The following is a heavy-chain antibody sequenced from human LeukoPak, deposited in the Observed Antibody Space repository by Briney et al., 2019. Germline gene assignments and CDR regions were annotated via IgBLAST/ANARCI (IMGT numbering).Heavy chain of an antibody. D-gene: IGHD6-6*01. CDR3: ASGSSSTGWYYFDY. Sequence: GGSLRLSCAASGFIFSGSGMQWVRQAPGKGLDWVANIKQDGSEKYYVDSVKGRFTISRDNAKNSLYLQMNSLRAEDTAVYYCASGSSSTGWYYFDYWGQGTLVTVSS. CDR2: IKQDGSEK. V-gene: IGHV3-7*01. J-gene: IGHJ4*02. CDR1: GFIFSGSG.